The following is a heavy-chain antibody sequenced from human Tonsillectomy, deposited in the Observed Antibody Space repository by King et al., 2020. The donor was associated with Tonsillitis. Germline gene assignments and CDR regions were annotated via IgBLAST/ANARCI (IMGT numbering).Heavy chain of an antibody. CDR2: IHWDDDK. V-gene: IGHV2-5*02. J-gene: IGHJ4*02. CDR3: AHSSKPSVGARYNYFDI. Sequence: TLKESGPRLVKPTQTLTLTCTFSGFSLSTIGAGVGWIRQPPGKALEWLALIHWDDDKRYSPSLKSRVSITKDTSENQVVLTMTNMDPVDTATYYCAHSSKPSVGARYNYFDIWGQGTLVAVSS. CDR1: GFSLSTIGAG. D-gene: IGHD1-26*01.